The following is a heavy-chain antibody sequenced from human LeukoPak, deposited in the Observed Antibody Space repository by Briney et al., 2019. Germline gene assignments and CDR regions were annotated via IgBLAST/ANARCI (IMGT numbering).Heavy chain of an antibody. D-gene: IGHD2-2*01. V-gene: IGHV4-59*01. Sequence: PSETLSLTCTVSGGSISSYYWSWIRQPPGKGLEWIGYIYYSGSTNYNPFLKSRVTISVDTSKNQFSLKLSSVTAADTAVYYCARTDHQLLFRAWGQGTLVTVSS. CDR1: GGSISSYY. J-gene: IGHJ5*02. CDR3: ARTDHQLLFRA. CDR2: IYYSGST.